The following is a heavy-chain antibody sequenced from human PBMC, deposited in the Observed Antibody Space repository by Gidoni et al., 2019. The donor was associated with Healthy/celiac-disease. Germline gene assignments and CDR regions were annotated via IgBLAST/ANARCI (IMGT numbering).Heavy chain of an antibody. D-gene: IGHD1-26*01. CDR1: GYTFTSYY. Sequence: QVQLVQSGAEVKKPGASVKVSCKASGYTFTSYYMHWVRQAPGQGLEWMGIINPSGGSTSYAQKFQGIVTMTRDTSTSTVYMELSSLRSEDTAVYYCARDPPSGSFPYYYYGMDVWGQGTTVTVSS. CDR3: ARDPPSGSFPYYYYGMDV. J-gene: IGHJ6*02. CDR2: INPSGGST. V-gene: IGHV1-46*01.